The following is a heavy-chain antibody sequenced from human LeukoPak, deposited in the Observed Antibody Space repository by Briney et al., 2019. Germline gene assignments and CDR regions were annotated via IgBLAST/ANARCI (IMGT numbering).Heavy chain of an antibody. D-gene: IGHD4-11*01. Sequence: GSLRLSCAGSGFTVSSNYMSWVRQAPGKGLEWVSVIYTGGNTYYADSVKGKFTISRDNSKNTLYLQMNSLRAEDTAVYYCARGLIYSPNWFDPWGLGTLVTVSS. V-gene: IGHV3-66*01. CDR2: IYTGGNT. CDR1: GFTVSSNY. CDR3: ARGLIYSPNWFDP. J-gene: IGHJ5*02.